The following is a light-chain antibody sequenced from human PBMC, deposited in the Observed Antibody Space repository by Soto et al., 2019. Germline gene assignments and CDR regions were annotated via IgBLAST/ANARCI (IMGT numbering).Light chain of an antibody. CDR1: KLGDKY. CDR2: QDS. J-gene: IGLJ2*01. Sequence: SYELTQPPSVSVSPRQTASITCSGDKLGDKYACWYQQKPGQSPVVVIYQDSKRPSGIPERLSGSKSGNTATLTISGTQAMDEADYYCQAWDSSTVVFGGGTKLTVL. V-gene: IGLV3-1*01. CDR3: QAWDSSTVV.